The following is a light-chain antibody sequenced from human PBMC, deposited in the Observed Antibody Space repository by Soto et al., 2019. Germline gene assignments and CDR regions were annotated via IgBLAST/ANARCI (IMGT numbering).Light chain of an antibody. CDR1: SGSVSGSYY. CDR2: NTN. Sequence: QTVVTQEPSFSMSPGGTVTLTCGLTSGSVSGSYYPSWYQQTPGQAPRTLIYNTNTRSSGVPDRFSGSILGNKAALTITGAQADDEADYYCALYVSSAILFGGGTKVTVL. J-gene: IGLJ3*02. V-gene: IGLV8-61*01. CDR3: ALYVSSAIL.